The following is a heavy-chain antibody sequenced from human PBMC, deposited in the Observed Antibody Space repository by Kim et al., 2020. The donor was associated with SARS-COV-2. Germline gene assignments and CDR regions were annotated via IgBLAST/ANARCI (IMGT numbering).Heavy chain of an antibody. D-gene: IGHD6-13*01. CDR3: AAAAVGTSRGY. V-gene: IGHV3-23*01. J-gene: IGHJ4*02. CDR1: GFTFSSYA. Sequence: GGSLRLSCAASGFTFSSYAMSWVRQAPGKGLEWVTAISGSGGSTYYADSVKGRFTISRDNSKNTLYLQMNSLRAEDTAVYYCAAAAVGTSRGYWGQGTLVTVSS. CDR2: ISGSGGST.